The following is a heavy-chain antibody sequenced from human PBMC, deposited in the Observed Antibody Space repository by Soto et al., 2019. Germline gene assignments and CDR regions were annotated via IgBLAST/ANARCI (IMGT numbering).Heavy chain of an antibody. J-gene: IGHJ4*02. Sequence: GGFLRLSCAASGFTFSSYAMSWVRQAPGKGLEWVSAISGSGGSTYYADSVKGRFTISRDNSKNTLYLQMNSLRAEDTAVYYCAKAQTSSSTSCYNYWGQGTLVTVSS. CDR3: AKAQTSSSTSCYNY. V-gene: IGHV3-23*01. D-gene: IGHD2-2*02. CDR2: ISGSGGST. CDR1: GFTFSSYA.